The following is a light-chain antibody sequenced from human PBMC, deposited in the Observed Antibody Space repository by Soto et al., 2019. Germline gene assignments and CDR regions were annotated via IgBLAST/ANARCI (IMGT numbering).Light chain of an antibody. CDR3: HQRSSWPLT. CDR1: QSISTY. J-gene: IGKJ4*01. CDR2: DAS. Sequence: EIVLTQSPATLSLSPGERATLSCRASQSISTYLAWYQQKPGQPPRLLIYDASHRATGIPARFGGSGSGTDFTLTISNLEPGDFAVYYCHQRSSWPLTFGGGTKVDIK. V-gene: IGKV3-11*01.